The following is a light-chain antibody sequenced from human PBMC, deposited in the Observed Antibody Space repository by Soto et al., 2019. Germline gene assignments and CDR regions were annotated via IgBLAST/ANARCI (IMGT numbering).Light chain of an antibody. V-gene: IGKV3-11*01. J-gene: IGKJ5*01. CDR2: GAS. CDR1: QSINND. CDR3: QQRSSWPIT. Sequence: EIVMTQSPATLSVSPGERATVSCGASQSINNDLGWYQQKPGQAPRLLIFGASNRATGIPARFSGSGYGTDFNLTINSLETEDFAVYYCQQRSSWPITFGQGTRLEIK.